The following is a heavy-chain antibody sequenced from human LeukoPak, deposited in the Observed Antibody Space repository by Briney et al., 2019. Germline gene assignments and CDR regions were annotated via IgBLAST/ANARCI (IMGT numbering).Heavy chain of an antibody. CDR1: GFTFSSYG. V-gene: IGHV3-30*02. CDR2: IRYDGSNK. Sequence: PGGSLRPSCAASGFTFSSYGMHWVRQAPGKGLEWMALIRYDGSNKYYADSVKGRFIISRDNSKNILYLQMNSLRAEDTAVYYCAKDRSFRGSYDAFDIWGQGTVVTVSS. CDR3: AKDRSFRGSYDAFDI. D-gene: IGHD1-26*01. J-gene: IGHJ3*02.